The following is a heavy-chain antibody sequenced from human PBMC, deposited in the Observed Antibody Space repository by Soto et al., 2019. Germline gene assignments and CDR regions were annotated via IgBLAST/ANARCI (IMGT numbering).Heavy chain of an antibody. CDR3: AKNRDNYFDK. V-gene: IGHV4-59*02. J-gene: IGHJ4*02. Sequence: XTLSLPSTVSGASVSYYLWSWIRQSPGRGLEWIGYLDYSGSTNYNPSLKSRVIISAYTSKNQFSLRFNSVTSADTAVYYCAKNRDNYFDKWGQGNLATVSS. CDR1: GASVSYYL. CDR2: LDYSGST.